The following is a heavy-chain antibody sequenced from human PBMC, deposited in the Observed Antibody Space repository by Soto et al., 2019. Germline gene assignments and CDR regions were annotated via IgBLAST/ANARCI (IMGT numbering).Heavy chain of an antibody. CDR3: ARSQGSSTSLEIYYYYYYGMDV. V-gene: IGHV1-69*01. Sequence: QVQLVQSGAEVKKPGSSVKVSCKASGGTFSSYAISWVRQAPGQGLEWMGGIIPISGTANYAQKFQGRVTITAEESTSTAYMEMSSLRSEDKAVYYCARSQGSSTSLEIYYYYYYGMDVWGQGTTVTVSS. D-gene: IGHD2-2*01. CDR2: IIPISGTA. J-gene: IGHJ6*02. CDR1: GGTFSSYA.